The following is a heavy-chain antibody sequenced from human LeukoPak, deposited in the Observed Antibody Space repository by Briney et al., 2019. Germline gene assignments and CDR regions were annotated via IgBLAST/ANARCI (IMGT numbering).Heavy chain of an antibody. CDR3: ARDQAGRDGYNLWQAPNFDY. V-gene: IGHV3-21*01. CDR1: GFTFSTYS. CDR2: ISSSSSYI. J-gene: IGHJ4*02. Sequence: GGSLRLSCAASGFTFSTYSMSWVRQAPGKGLEWVSSISSSSSYIYYADSLKGRFTISRDNAKDSLYLQMNSLRAEDTAVYYCARDQAGRDGYNLWQAPNFDYWGQGTLVTVSS. D-gene: IGHD5-24*01.